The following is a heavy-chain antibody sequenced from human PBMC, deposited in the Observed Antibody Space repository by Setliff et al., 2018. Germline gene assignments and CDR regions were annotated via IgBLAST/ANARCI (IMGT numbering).Heavy chain of an antibody. Sequence: SVKVSCKASGYTFTSYGISWVRQAPGRGLEWMGGVIPILGIANYAQKFQGRVTITADKSTSTAYMELSSLRSEDTAVYYCARLSSGYCSGGSCPAGYDYWGQGTLVTVSS. CDR2: VIPILGIA. J-gene: IGHJ4*02. CDR1: GYTFTSYG. V-gene: IGHV1-69*10. D-gene: IGHD2-15*01. CDR3: ARLSSGYCSGGSCPAGYDY.